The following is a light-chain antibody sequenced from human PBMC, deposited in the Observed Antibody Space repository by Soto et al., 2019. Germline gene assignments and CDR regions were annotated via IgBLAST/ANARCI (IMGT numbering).Light chain of an antibody. CDR3: QFYGDPSKT. Sequence: EIVLTQSPGTLSLSPGERVTLSCGASQTVSSNFLAWYQQKPGQAPRLLIFDASTRATGIPDRFTGSGSGTDFTLTISRLEPEDFAVYYCQFYGDPSKTFGQGTKVDI. J-gene: IGKJ1*01. V-gene: IGKV3-20*01. CDR1: QTVSSNF. CDR2: DAS.